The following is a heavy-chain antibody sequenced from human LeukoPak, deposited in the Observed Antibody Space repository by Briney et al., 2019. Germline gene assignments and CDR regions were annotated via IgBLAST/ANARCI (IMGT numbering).Heavy chain of an antibody. V-gene: IGHV4-59*01. CDR2: IYYSGST. CDR3: ARESDGYDFWSGFDY. J-gene: IGHJ4*02. Sequence: PSETLSLTCTVSGGSISSYYWSWIWQPPGKGLEWIGYIYYSGSTNYNPSLKSRVTISVDTSKNQFSLKLSSVTAADTAVYYCARESDGYDFWSGFDYWGQGTLVTVSS. CDR1: GGSISSYY. D-gene: IGHD3-3*01.